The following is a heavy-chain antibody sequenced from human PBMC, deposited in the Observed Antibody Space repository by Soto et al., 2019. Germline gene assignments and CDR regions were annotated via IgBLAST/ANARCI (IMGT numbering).Heavy chain of an antibody. D-gene: IGHD6-19*01. CDR3: AKDLYGAGWYNYFDP. V-gene: IGHV3-30*18. CDR2: ISHDGGEK. Sequence: QVHLVESGGGVVQPGRSLRLSCAASGFTFSTTGMHWVRQAPGKGLEWVAMISHDGGEKHYTGSVKGRFTISRDTSKNTLYLQMNSLRPEDTAVYHCAKDLYGAGWYNYFDPWGQGTLVTVSS. CDR1: GFTFSTTG. J-gene: IGHJ5*02.